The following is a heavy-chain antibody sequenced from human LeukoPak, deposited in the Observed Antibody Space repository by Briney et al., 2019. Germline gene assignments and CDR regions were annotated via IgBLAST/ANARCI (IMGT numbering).Heavy chain of an antibody. CDR1: GFTFDDYG. Sequence: GGSLRLSCAASGFTFDDYGMSWVRQAPGKGLEWVSGISWNSGSIGYADSVKGRFTISRDNAKNSLYLQMNSLRAEDMALYYCAKGVVRGVIPTFDYWGQGTLVTVSS. D-gene: IGHD3-10*01. CDR3: AKGVVRGVIPTFDY. V-gene: IGHV3-9*03. CDR2: ISWNSGSI. J-gene: IGHJ4*02.